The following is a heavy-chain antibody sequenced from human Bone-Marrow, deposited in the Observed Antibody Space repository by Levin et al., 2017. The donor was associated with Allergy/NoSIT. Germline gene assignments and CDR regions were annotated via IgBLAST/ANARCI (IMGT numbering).Heavy chain of an antibody. V-gene: IGHV3-23*01. CDR1: GFTFSSFG. J-gene: IGHJ2*01. CDR3: AKGGASGSHWYFHL. D-gene: IGHD3-10*01. CDR2: ISGSGGNT. Sequence: TGESLKISCAASGFTFSSFGMSWVRQAPGRGLEWVSSISGSGGNTYYENSVKGRFTISRDNSKNTLDLQMNSLRAEDTAVYYCAKGGASGSHWYFHLWGRGTLVTVSS.